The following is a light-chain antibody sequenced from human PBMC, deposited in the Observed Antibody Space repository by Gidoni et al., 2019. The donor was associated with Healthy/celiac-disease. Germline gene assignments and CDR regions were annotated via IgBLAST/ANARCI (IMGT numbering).Light chain of an antibody. CDR1: QSVSSSY. CDR3: QQYGSSPLT. V-gene: IGKV3-20*01. Sequence: EIVLTQSPGTLSLSPGERAALSCRASQSVSSSYLAWYQQKPGQAPRLLIYGASSRATGIPDRFSGSVSGTDFTLTISRLEPEDSAVYYCQQYGSSPLTFGQGTKVEIK. J-gene: IGKJ1*01. CDR2: GAS.